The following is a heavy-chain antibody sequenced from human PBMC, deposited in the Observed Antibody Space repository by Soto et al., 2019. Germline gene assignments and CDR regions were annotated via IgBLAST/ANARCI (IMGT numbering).Heavy chain of an antibody. J-gene: IGHJ4*02. D-gene: IGHD6-13*01. CDR1: GGSISSFY. CDR3: ARGSSRWDY. Sequence: SETLSLTCTVSGGSISSFYWSWIRQPAGKGLEWIGRIYSSGRNNYNPSLKSRVTMSVDTSKNQFSLRLSSVTAADTAMYYCARGSSRWDYWGQGTLVTVSS. CDR2: IYSSGRN. V-gene: IGHV4-4*07.